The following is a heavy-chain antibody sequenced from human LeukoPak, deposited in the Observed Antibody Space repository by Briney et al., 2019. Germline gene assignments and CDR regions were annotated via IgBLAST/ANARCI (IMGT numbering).Heavy chain of an antibody. CDR2: INPNSGGT. V-gene: IGHV1-2*02. J-gene: IGHJ6*03. CDR3: GTNSNSGYYYYYMDV. D-gene: IGHD4-11*01. CDR1: GYTFTGYY. Sequence: ASVKVSCKASGYTFTGYYMHWVRQAPGQGLEWMGWINPNSGGTNYAQKFQGRVTMTRDTSISTAYMELSRLRSDDTAVYYCGTNSNSGYYYYYMDVWGKGTTVTVSS.